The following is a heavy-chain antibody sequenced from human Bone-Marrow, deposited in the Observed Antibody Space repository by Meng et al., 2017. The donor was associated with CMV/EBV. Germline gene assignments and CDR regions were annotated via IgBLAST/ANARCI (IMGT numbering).Heavy chain of an antibody. CDR3: ARAVEDY. Sequence: AVKVSCKGSGYTFTNYDMHGVRQAPGQGLEWMGIINPSGGSTSYAQKFQGRVTMTRDTSTSTVYMELSSLRSEDTAVYYCARAVEDYWGQGTLVTVSS. CDR1: GYTFTNYD. J-gene: IGHJ4*02. CDR2: INPSGGST. V-gene: IGHV1-46*01.